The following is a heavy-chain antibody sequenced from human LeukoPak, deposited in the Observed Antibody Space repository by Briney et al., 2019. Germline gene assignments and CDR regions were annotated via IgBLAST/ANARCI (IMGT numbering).Heavy chain of an antibody. V-gene: IGHV3-7*03. CDR1: GFTFSSYW. J-gene: IGHJ4*02. CDR3: AKRTSSWNFDC. Sequence: GGSLRLSCAASGFTFSSYWMSWVRQAPGKGLEWVANIKQDGSEKYYVDSVKGRFTISRDNAKNSLYLQMNSLRGEDTAVYYCAKRTSSWNFDCWGQGTLVTVSS. CDR2: IKQDGSEK. D-gene: IGHD6-13*01.